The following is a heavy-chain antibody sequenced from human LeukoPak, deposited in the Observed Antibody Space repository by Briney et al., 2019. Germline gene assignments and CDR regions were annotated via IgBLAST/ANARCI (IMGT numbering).Heavy chain of an antibody. J-gene: IGHJ4*02. V-gene: IGHV3-15*01. D-gene: IGHD3-10*01. CDR1: EFPFSKAW. CDR2: IKSKTDGGTT. CDR3: TSVGFGPYYFDN. Sequence: GGSLRLSCAVSEFPFSKAWMSWVRQAPGKGLEWVGRIKSKTDGGTTDYAAPVEGRFTISRDDSKNTVYLQMNSLKTEDTAVYYCTSVGFGPYYFDNWGQGTLVTVSS.